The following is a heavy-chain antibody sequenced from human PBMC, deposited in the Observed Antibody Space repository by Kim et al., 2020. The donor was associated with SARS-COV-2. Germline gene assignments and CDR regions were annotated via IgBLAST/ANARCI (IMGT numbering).Heavy chain of an antibody. D-gene: IGHD1-26*01. CDR2: INPNSGGT. CDR3: ARAVGATTGYYGMDV. J-gene: IGHJ6*02. V-gene: IGHV1-2*04. Sequence: ASVKVSCKASGYTFTGYYMHWVRQAPGQGLEWMGWINPNSGGTNYAQKFQGWVTMTRDTSISTAYMELSRLRSDDTAVYYCARAVGATTGYYGMDVWGQGTTVTVSS. CDR1: GYTFTGYY.